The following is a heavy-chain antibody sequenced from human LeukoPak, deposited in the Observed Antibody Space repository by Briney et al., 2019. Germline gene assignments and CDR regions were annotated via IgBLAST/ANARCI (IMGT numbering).Heavy chain of an antibody. CDR3: AREDSSGWAGVYYFDY. CDR2: IYTSGST. V-gene: IGHV4-4*07. Sequence: SETLSLTCTVSGGSISSYYWSWIRQPAGKGLEWIGRIYTSGSTNYNPSLKSRVTMSVDTSKNQFSLKLSSVTAEDTAVYYCAREDSSGWAGVYYFDYWGQGTLVTVSS. CDR1: GGSISSYY. D-gene: IGHD6-19*01. J-gene: IGHJ4*02.